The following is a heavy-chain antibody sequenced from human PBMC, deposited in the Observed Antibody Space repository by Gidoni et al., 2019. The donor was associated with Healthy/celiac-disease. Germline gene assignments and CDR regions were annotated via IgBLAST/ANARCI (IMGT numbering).Heavy chain of an antibody. CDR3: ARAPEGSGSYKYFQH. Sequence: QVQLQQWGAGLFKPSETLSLTCAVSGGSFSGYYWSWIRQPPGKGLEWIGEINHSGSTNYNPSLKSRVTISVDTSKNQLSLKLSSVTAADTAVYYWARAPEGSGSYKYFQHWGQGTLVTVSS. D-gene: IGHD3-10*01. V-gene: IGHV4-34*01. J-gene: IGHJ1*01. CDR1: GGSFSGYY. CDR2: INHSGST.